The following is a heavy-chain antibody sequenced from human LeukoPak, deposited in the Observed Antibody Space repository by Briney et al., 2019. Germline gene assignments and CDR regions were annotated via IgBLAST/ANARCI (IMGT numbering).Heavy chain of an antibody. Sequence: SGPTLLQPTPTLTLTCTFSGFGLGTSGGGVGWIRQPPGKALEWLSMNNWDDDNPYSPSLKIRLTITKDTSKTQVVLTMTNMDPVDTATYYCAHSTHYYGSGSWGAFDIWGQGTMVTVSS. J-gene: IGHJ3*02. V-gene: IGHV2-5*02. CDR3: AHSTHYYGSGSWGAFDI. CDR2: NNWDDDN. D-gene: IGHD3-10*01. CDR1: GFGLGTSGGG.